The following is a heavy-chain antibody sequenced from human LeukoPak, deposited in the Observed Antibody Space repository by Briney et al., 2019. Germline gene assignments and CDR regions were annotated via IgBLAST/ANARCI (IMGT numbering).Heavy chain of an antibody. D-gene: IGHD5-18*01. CDR2: LSSDGSYK. Sequence: LSLTCAVYGGSFSGYYWNWIRQPPGKGLEWVAALSSDGSYKSYVDSVRGRFTISRDNSGNTLYLQMNSLRAEDTAVYYCARGASGYSYGWGQGTLVTVSS. J-gene: IGHJ4*02. CDR1: GGSFSGYY. V-gene: IGHV3-30*04. CDR3: ARGASGYSYG.